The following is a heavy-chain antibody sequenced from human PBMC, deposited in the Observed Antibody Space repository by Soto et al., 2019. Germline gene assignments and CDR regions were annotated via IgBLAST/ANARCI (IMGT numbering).Heavy chain of an antibody. V-gene: IGHV4-30-2*01. D-gene: IGHD3-22*01. CDR2: IYHSGST. Sequence: QLQLQESGSGLVKPSQTLSLTCAVSGGSISSGGYSWSWIRQPPWKGLEWIGYIYHSGSTYYNPSLKSRVTISVDRSKNQFSLKLSSVTAADTAVYYCAREVGYYESSGYYSDWFDPWGQGTLVTVSS. J-gene: IGHJ5*02. CDR1: GGSISSGGYS. CDR3: AREVGYYESSGYYSDWFDP.